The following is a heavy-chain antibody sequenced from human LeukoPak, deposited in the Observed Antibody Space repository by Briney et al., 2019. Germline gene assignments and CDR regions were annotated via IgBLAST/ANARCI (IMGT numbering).Heavy chain of an antibody. Sequence: GGSLRLSCAASGFTFSSYNMNWVRQAPGKGPEWVSFISSSSTYIYNADSVKGRFTISRDNAKNSLYLQMNSLRVEDTAVYYCARVLLWFGEALDYGMDVWGQGTTVTVSS. J-gene: IGHJ6*02. CDR3: ARVLLWFGEALDYGMDV. CDR2: ISSSSTYI. V-gene: IGHV3-21*01. CDR1: GFTFSSYN. D-gene: IGHD3-10*01.